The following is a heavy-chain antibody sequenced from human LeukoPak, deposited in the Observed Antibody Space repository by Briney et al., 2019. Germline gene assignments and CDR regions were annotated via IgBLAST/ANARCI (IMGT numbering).Heavy chain of an antibody. V-gene: IGHV3-33*01. D-gene: IGHD6-19*01. Sequence: GRSLRLSCAASGFTFSSYGMHWVRQAPGKGLEWVAVIWYDGSNKYYADSVKGRFTISRDNSKNTLYLQMNSLRAEDTVVYYCARGKQWLESYYFDYWGQGTLVTVSS. CDR2: IWYDGSNK. CDR3: ARGKQWLESYYFDY. J-gene: IGHJ4*02. CDR1: GFTFSSYG.